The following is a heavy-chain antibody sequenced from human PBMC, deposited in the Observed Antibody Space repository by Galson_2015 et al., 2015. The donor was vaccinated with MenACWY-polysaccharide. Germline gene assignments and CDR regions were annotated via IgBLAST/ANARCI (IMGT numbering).Heavy chain of an antibody. CDR3: ARVEKYSGSFYILY. J-gene: IGHJ4*02. V-gene: IGHV4-38-2*01. D-gene: IGHD1-26*01. CDR1: DYSIRSGYF. CDR2: IFHSGTT. Sequence: ETLSLTCAVSDYSIRSGYFWGWIRQPPGKGLEWIASIFHSGTTYYIPSLKSRVTISVDTSKNQFSLKLSSVTAADTAVYCCARVEKYSGSFYILYWGQGTLVTVSS.